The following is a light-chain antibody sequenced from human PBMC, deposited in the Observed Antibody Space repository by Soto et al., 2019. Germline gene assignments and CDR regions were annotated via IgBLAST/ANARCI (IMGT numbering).Light chain of an antibody. CDR2: EGN. V-gene: IGLV2-23*01. CDR1: SSDDGSYNL. J-gene: IGLJ3*02. CDR3: CSYAGSSTWV. Sequence: QSALTQPASVSGSPGQSITISCTGTSSDDGSYNLVSWYQQHPGKAPKLMIYEGNKRPSGVSNRFSGSKSGNTASLTISGLQAEDEADYYCCSYAGSSTWVFGGGTKLTVL.